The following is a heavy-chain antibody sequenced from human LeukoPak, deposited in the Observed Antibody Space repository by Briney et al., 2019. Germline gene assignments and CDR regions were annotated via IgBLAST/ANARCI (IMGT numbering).Heavy chain of an antibody. J-gene: IGHJ4*02. CDR3: ARGQYYYGSGSYAKLDY. D-gene: IGHD3-10*01. CDR1: GGSISSYY. CDR2: IYYSGST. Sequence: KASETLSLTCTVSGGSISSYYWSWIRQPPGKGLEWIGYIYYSGSTNYNPSLKSRVTISVYTSKNQFSLRLSSVTAADTAVYYCARGQYYYGSGSYAKLDYWGQGTLVTVSS. V-gene: IGHV4-59*12.